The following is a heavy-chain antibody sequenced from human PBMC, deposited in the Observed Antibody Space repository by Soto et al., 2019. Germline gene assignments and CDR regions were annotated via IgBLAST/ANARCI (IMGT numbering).Heavy chain of an antibody. CDR3: ARVGDTARTGAFDI. D-gene: IGHD5-18*01. V-gene: IGHV3-33*01. CDR1: GFTFSSYG. Sequence: QVQLVESGGGVVQPGRSLRLSSAASGFTFSSYGMHWVRQAPGKGLEWVAVIWYDGSNKYYADSVKGRFTISRDNSKNTLYLQMNRLRAEDTAVYYCARVGDTARTGAFDIWGQGTMVTVAS. CDR2: IWYDGSNK. J-gene: IGHJ3*02.